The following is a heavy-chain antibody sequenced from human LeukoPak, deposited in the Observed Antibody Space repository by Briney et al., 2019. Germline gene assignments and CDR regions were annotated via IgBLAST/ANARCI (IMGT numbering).Heavy chain of an antibody. CDR3: ARVPPEYDFWSGLPDY. V-gene: IGHV4-30-4*08. D-gene: IGHD3-3*01. J-gene: IGHJ4*02. CDR1: GGSISSGDYY. CDR2: IYYSGST. Sequence: PSETLSLTCTVSGGSISSGDYYWSWIRQPPGKGLEWIGYIYYSGSTYYNPSLKSRVTISVDTSKNQFSLKLSSVTAADTAVYYCARVPPEYDFWSGLPDYWGQGTLVTVSS.